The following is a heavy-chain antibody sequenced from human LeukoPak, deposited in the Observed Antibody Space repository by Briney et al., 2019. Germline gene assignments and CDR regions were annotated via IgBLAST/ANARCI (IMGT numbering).Heavy chain of an antibody. J-gene: IGHJ4*02. CDR2: ISYDGSNK. CDR1: GFTFSSYG. Sequence: GGSLRLSCAASGFTFSSYGMHWVRQAPGKGLEWVAVISYDGSNKYYADSVKGRFTISRDNSKNTLYLQMNSLRGEDTAVYYCAKDPGKFWSGHDYRGQGALVTVSP. V-gene: IGHV3-30*18. CDR3: AKDPGKFWSGHDY. D-gene: IGHD3-3*01.